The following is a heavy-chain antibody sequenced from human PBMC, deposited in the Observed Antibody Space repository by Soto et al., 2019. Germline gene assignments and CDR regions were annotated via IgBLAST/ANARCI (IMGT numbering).Heavy chain of an antibody. V-gene: IGHV4-34*01. CDR1: GGSFSDYF. CDR3: AGREFASSSFHYYYNGMDV. J-gene: IGHJ6*02. CDR2: INHSGST. Sequence: SETLSLTCAVYGGSFSDYFWTWIRQPPGKGLEWIGEINHSGSTNFNPSLKSRVAISADTSRNQFSLRVTSVTAADTAVYYCAGREFASSSFHYYYNGMDVWGPGTTVTVSS. D-gene: IGHD6-6*01.